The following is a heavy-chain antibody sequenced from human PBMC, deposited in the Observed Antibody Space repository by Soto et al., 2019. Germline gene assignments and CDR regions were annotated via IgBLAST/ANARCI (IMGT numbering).Heavy chain of an antibody. V-gene: IGHV1-2*02. J-gene: IGHJ4*02. CDR1: GYTFTGYY. Sequence: QVQLVQSGAEVKKPGASVKVSCKASGYTFTGYYIHWVRQAPGQGLEWMGWINPNSGGTNYGQEFQGGVTMTRDTSISTAYMELSRLRPDDTAGYYCAGDTAVADYYFDYWGQGALVTVSS. CDR2: INPNSGGT. D-gene: IGHD6-19*01. CDR3: AGDTAVADYYFDY.